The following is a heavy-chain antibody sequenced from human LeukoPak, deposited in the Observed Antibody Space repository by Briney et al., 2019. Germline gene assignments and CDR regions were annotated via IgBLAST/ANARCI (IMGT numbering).Heavy chain of an antibody. Sequence: TGGSLRLSCAASGFTVSNSYMSWVRQAPGKGLEWVSVLYSGGGAYYTDSVRGRFTISRDSSKNTLYLQMNSLRADDMAVYYCVGQTHKDYWGQGTLVTVSS. CDR1: GFTVSNSY. CDR2: LYSGGGA. J-gene: IGHJ4*02. CDR3: VGQTHKDY. V-gene: IGHV3-53*01.